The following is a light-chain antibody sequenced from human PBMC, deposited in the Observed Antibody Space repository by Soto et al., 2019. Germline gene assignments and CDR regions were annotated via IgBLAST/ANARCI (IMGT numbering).Light chain of an antibody. CDR1: HSVSSN. CDR3: QHYNNWPPWT. V-gene: IGKV3-15*01. Sequence: EIVMTQSPATLSVSPGERATHSCRASHSVSSNLAWYQQKPGQAPRLLIYGASARATGIPARFSGSGSGTEFTLTISSLQSEDFAVYYCQHYNNWPPWTFGQGTKVEIK. CDR2: GAS. J-gene: IGKJ1*01.